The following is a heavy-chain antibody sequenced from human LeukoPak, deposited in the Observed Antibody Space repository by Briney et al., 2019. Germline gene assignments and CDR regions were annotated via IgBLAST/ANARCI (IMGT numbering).Heavy chain of an antibody. CDR1: GFTVSSNY. J-gene: IGHJ6*03. Sequence: AGSLTLSCVASGFTVSSNYMSWVRQAPGKGLEWVSVIYSSVNTYYADSVKGRFTISRDNSKNTLYLQMNSLRAEDTAVYYCASGSGTYRTPYYYMDVWGTGTPVTVSS. V-gene: IGHV3-53*01. CDR2: IYSSVNT. CDR3: ASGSGTYRTPYYYMDV. D-gene: IGHD3-10*01.